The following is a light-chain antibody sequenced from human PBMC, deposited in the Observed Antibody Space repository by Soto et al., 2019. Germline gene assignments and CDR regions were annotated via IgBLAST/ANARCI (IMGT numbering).Light chain of an antibody. CDR1: QSISSW. V-gene: IGKV1-5*03. Sequence: DIQMTQSPSNLSASVGDRVTITCRASQSISSWLAWYQQKPGKAPKLLIYKASSLESGVPSRFSGSGSGTEFTLTISSRQPDDFATYYCQQYNSYPWTFGQGTKVEIK. CDR2: KAS. CDR3: QQYNSYPWT. J-gene: IGKJ1*01.